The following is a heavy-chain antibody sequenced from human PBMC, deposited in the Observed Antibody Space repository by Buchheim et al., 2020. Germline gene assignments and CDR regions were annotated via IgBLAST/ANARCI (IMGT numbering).Heavy chain of an antibody. J-gene: IGHJ6*03. CDR1: GYTFTSYD. D-gene: IGHD6-13*01. CDR3: ARGSDSSSWYRYYYYYMDV. V-gene: IGHV1-8*01. CDR2: MNPNSGNT. Sequence: QVQLVQSGAEVKKPGASVKVSCKASGYTFTSYDINWVRQATGQGLEWMGWMNPNSGNTGYAQKFQGRVTMTRNTSISTAYMELSSLRSEATAVYYCARGSDSSSWYRYYYYYMDVWGKGTT.